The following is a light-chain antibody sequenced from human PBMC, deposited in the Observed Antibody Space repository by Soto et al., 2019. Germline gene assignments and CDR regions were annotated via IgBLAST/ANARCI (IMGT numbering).Light chain of an antibody. CDR3: QQRSNWPT. CDR2: DAS. Sequence: EIVLTQSPATLSLSPGERATLSCRASQSFSSYLAWYQQKPGQAPMLLIYDASNRATGIPARFSGSGSGTHFTLTISSLVPEDLAVYYCQQRSNWPTFGQGTKVEIK. CDR1: QSFSSY. J-gene: IGKJ1*01. V-gene: IGKV3-11*01.